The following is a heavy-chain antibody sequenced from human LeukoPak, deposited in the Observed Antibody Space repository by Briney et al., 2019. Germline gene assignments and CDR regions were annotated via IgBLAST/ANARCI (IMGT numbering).Heavy chain of an antibody. CDR3: ARGVTIFGVVKLWNLDY. CDR1: GYTFTSYY. D-gene: IGHD3-3*01. V-gene: IGHV1-46*03. CDR2: IKPSAGST. Sequence: ASVKVSCKASGYTFTSYYMHWVRQAPGQGLEWMGIIKPSAGSTSYTQKFQGRVTMTRDTSTGTVYIELSSLRSEDTAVSYGARGVTIFGVVKLWNLDYRGQGTLVTVSS. J-gene: IGHJ4*02.